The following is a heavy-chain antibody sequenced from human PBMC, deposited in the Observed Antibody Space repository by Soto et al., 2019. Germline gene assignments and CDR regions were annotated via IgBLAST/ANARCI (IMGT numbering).Heavy chain of an antibody. Sequence: GAAVKFSCKASGGTFSSYAISWVRQAPGQGLEWMGGIIPIFGTANYAQKFQGRVTITADESTSTAYMELSSLRSEDTAVYYCAAAYYYDSSGPGGMDVWGQGTTVTVSS. CDR1: GGTFSSYA. J-gene: IGHJ6*02. V-gene: IGHV1-69*13. CDR3: AAAYYYDSSGPGGMDV. CDR2: IIPIFGTA. D-gene: IGHD3-22*01.